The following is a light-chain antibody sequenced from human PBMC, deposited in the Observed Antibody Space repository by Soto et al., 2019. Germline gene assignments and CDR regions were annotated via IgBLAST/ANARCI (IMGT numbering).Light chain of an antibody. J-gene: IGKJ2*01. CDR1: QSVSSSY. CDR3: QQYGSSPNT. CDR2: GAS. Sequence: EIGVTQSPGTLSLSPGERATLSCRASQSVSSSYLAWYQQKPGQAPRLLIYGASSRATGIPDRFSGSGSGTDFTLTISRLEPEDFAVYYCQQYGSSPNTFGHGTQLESK. V-gene: IGKV3-20*01.